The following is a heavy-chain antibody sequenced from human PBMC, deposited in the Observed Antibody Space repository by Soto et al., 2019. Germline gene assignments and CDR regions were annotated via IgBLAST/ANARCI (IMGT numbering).Heavy chain of an antibody. CDR1: GGTFSSYT. D-gene: IGHD1-26*01. J-gene: IGHJ3*02. CDR3: ARLIVCATTNALDI. V-gene: IGHV1-69*02. Sequence: QVQLVQSGAEVKKPGSSVKVSCKASGGTFSSYTISWVRQAPGQGLEWMGRIIPILGIANYAQKFQGRVTITEDKSTSTAYMELSSLRSEDTAVYYCARLIVCATTNALDIWCQGTMVTVSS. CDR2: IIPILGIA.